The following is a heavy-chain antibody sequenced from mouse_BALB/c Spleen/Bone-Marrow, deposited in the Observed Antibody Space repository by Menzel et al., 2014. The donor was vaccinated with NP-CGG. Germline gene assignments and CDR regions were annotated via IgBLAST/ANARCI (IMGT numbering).Heavy chain of an antibody. CDR2: IWGGGST. Sequence: QVQLQQSGPGLVSPSQSLSITCTVSGFSLTDSGVSWIRQPPGKGLEWLGIIWGGGSTYYNSDFKSRVNISKDNSKSQVFLKLNSLQTEDTAMYYCAKLSTKITTFAYWGQGTLVTVSA. V-gene: IGHV2-6-5*01. CDR3: AKLSTKITTFAY. D-gene: IGHD2-4*01. CDR1: GFSLTDSG. J-gene: IGHJ3*01.